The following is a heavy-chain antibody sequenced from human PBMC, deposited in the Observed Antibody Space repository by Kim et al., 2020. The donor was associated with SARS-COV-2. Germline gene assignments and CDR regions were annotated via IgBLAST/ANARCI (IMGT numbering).Heavy chain of an antibody. J-gene: IGHJ4*02. Sequence: GGSLRLSCAASGFTFSSYSMNWVRQAPGKGLEWVSSISSSSSYIYYADSVKGRFTISRDNAKNSLYLQMNSLRAEDTAVYYCARGGDTCYTPRCRHVDIAMVTDYWGQGTLVTVSS. V-gene: IGHV3-21*01. CDR1: GFTFSSYS. D-gene: IGHD5-18*01. CDR2: ISSSSSYI. CDR3: ARGGDTCYTPRCRHVDIAMVTDY.